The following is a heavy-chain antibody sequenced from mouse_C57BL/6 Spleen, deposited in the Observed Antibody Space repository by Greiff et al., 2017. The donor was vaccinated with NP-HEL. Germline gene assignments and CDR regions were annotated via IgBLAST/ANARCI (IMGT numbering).Heavy chain of an antibody. J-gene: IGHJ2*01. CDR1: GYAFSSYW. CDR2: IYPGDGDT. V-gene: IGHV1-80*01. D-gene: IGHD2-5*01. Sequence: QVQLQQSGAELVKPGASVKISCKASGYAFSSYWMNWVKQRPGKGLEWIGQIYPGDGDTNYNGKFKGKATLTADESSSTAYMQLSSLTSEDSAVYFCAREGLYYSNYGDYGGQGATLTVSS. CDR3: AREGLYYSNYGDY.